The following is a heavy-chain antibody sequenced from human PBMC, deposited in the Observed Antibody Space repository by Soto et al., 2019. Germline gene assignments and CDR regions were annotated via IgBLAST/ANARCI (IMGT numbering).Heavy chain of an antibody. CDR2: ISVYNGNT. D-gene: IGHD3-10*01. Sequence: ASVNVSCKASGYTFTSYCISWVRQAPGQGLEWMGWISVYNGNTNYAQKLQGRVTMTTDTSTSTAYMELRSLRSDDTAVYYCASGWFGEFVYYFDYWGQGTLVTVSS. CDR1: GYTFTSYC. CDR3: ASGWFGEFVYYFDY. J-gene: IGHJ4*02. V-gene: IGHV1-18*01.